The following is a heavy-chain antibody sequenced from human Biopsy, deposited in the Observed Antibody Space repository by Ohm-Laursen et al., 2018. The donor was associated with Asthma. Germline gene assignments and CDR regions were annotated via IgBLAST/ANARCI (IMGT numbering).Heavy chain of an antibody. V-gene: IGHV1-2*06. CDR2: INPNSGGT. J-gene: IGHJ5*02. CDR1: GYTFIGCH. D-gene: IGHD6-13*01. Sequence: SVKVSCKASGYTFIGCHIHWMRQAPGQGLEWMGRINPNSGGTNYAQKFQGRVTMTRDTSISTAYMEVSRLRSDDTAVYYCTRGQKSAGDRWFDPWGQGTLVIVSS. CDR3: TRGQKSAGDRWFDP.